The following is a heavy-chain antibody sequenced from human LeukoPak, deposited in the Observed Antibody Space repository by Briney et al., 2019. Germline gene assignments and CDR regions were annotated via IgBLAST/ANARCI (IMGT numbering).Heavy chain of an antibody. V-gene: IGHV3-23*01. D-gene: IGHD3-22*01. CDR1: GFTFSSYA. J-gene: IGHJ4*02. Sequence: GGSLRLSCAASGFTFSSYAMSWVRQAPGKGLEWVSAISGSGGSTYYADSVKGRFTISRDNSKNTLYLQMNSLRAEDTAVYYCAKMFYDSSGYGPIDYWGQGTLATVSS. CDR3: AKMFYDSSGYGPIDY. CDR2: ISGSGGST.